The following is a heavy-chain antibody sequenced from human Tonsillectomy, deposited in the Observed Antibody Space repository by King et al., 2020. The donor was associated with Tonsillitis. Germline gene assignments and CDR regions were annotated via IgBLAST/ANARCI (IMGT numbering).Heavy chain of an antibody. V-gene: IGHV3-30*02. Sequence: VQLVESGGGVVQPGGSLRLSGAASGFSFNNYGMHWVRQAPGKGLEWVAFIRYDGSNKYYADSVKGRFTISRDNSKKRLYLQMYSLRAEDTVVYYCAKEPSRLSEVVATIYFDYWGQGALVTVSS. CDR1: GFSFNNYG. CDR3: AKEPSRLSEVVATIYFDY. CDR2: IRYDGSNK. D-gene: IGHD5-12*01. J-gene: IGHJ4*02.